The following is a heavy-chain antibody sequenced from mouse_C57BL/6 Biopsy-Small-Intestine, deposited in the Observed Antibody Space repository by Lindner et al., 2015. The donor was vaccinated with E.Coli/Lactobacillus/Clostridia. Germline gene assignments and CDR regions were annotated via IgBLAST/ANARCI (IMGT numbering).Heavy chain of an antibody. CDR3: ARDDYDGVDY. CDR1: GYTFTGYW. J-gene: IGHJ2*01. Sequence: VQLQESGAELMRPGASVKLSCKATGYTFTGYWIEWVKQRPGHGLEWIGEILPGSGCTNYNEKFKGKATFIADTSSNTAYMQLSSLTTEDSAIYYCARDDYDGVDYWGQGTTLTVSS. D-gene: IGHD2-4*01. V-gene: IGHV1-9*01. CDR2: ILPGSGCT.